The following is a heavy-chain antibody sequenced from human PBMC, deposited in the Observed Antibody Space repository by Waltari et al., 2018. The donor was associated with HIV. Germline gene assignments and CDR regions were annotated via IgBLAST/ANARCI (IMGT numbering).Heavy chain of an antibody. CDR3: ARRRGSYCLDY. D-gene: IGHD1-26*01. CDR1: GFTLSSYW. J-gene: IGHJ4*02. Sequence: EGQLVESGGGLVQPGGSLRLSWAAFGFTLSSYWMSWVRQGPGKGLEWVANIKQDGSEKYYVDSVKGRFTISRDNAKNSLYLQMNSLRAEDTAVYFCARRRGSYCLDYWGQGTLVTVSS. CDR2: IKQDGSEK. V-gene: IGHV3-7*01.